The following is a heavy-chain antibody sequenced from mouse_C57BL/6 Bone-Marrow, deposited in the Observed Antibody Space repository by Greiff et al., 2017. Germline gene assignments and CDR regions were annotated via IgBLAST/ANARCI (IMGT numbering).Heavy chain of an antibody. CDR1: GYAFSSYW. D-gene: IGHD2-10*01. CDR3: AREGGLLSYAMDY. CDR2: IYPGDGDT. V-gene: IGHV1-80*01. Sequence: VQLVESGAELVKPGASVKISCKASGYAFSSYWMNWVKQRPGKGLEWIGQIYPGDGDTNYNGKFKGKATLTADKSSSTAYMQLSSLTSEDSAVYFCAREGGLLSYAMDYWGQGTSVTVSS. J-gene: IGHJ4*01.